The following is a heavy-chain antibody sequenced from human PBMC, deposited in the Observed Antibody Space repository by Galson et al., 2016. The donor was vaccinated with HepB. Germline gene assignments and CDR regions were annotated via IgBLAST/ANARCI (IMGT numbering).Heavy chain of an antibody. V-gene: IGHV3-30*18. CDR3: EKDRSYSGGWRTYFDY. CDR1: GFTFTSYG. CDR2: ISYDGSSK. D-gene: IGHD6-19*01. Sequence: SLRLSCAASGFTFTSYGTHWVRQAPGKGLEWVAAISYDGSSKYYADSVKGRFTISRDNSKNTQYLQMNSLRAEDTAVYYCEKDRSYSGGWRTYFDYWGQGTLVTVSS. J-gene: IGHJ4*02.